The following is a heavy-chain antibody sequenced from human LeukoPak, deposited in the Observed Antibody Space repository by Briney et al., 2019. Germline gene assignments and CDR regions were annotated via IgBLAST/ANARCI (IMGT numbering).Heavy chain of an antibody. J-gene: IGHJ4*02. CDR1: GYSFTDYY. V-gene: IGHV1-2*02. D-gene: IGHD3-10*01. CDR3: ARGREIHGGSDTKLDDY. CDR2: ISPRSGDT. Sequence: ASVKVSCKASGYSFTDYYMHWVRQAPGQGLEWMGWISPRSGDTSYAQKFQGRVTMTRDTSINTVDMDLSGLTSDDTAVFYCARGREIHGGSDTKLDDYWGQGTLVTVSP.